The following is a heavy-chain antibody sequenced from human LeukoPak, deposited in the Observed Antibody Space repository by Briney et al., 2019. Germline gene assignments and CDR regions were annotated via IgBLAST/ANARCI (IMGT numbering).Heavy chain of an antibody. Sequence: PSETLSLTCTVSGGSISSYYWSWIRQPPGKGLEWIGYIYYSGSTNYNPSLKSRVTISVDTSRNQFSLKLSSVTAADTAVYYCARSFGYYDSSGYYYWGQGTLVTVSS. CDR1: GGSISSYY. V-gene: IGHV4-59*08. CDR2: IYYSGST. D-gene: IGHD3-22*01. J-gene: IGHJ4*02. CDR3: ARSFGYYDSSGYYY.